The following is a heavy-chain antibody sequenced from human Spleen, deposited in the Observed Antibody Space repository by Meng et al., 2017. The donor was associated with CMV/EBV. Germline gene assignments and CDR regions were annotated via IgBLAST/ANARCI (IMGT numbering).Heavy chain of an antibody. V-gene: IGHV3-74*01. Sequence: GGSLRLSCAASGFTFSSYWMHWVRQAPGKGLVWVSRINSDGSSTSYADSVKGRFTISRDNAKNTLYLQMNSLRAEDTAVYYCALVRYYDFWSGYWSAFDIWGQGTMVTVSS. CDR2: INSDGSST. J-gene: IGHJ3*02. CDR1: GFTFSSYW. D-gene: IGHD3-3*01. CDR3: ALVRYYDFWSGYWSAFDI.